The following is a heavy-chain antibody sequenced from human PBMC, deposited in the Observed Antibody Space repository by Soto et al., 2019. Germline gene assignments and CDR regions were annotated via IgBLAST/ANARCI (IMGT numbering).Heavy chain of an antibody. Sequence: PGGSLRLSCAASGFTFSSYAMSWVRQAPGKGLEWVSAISGSGGSTYYADSVKGRFTISRGNSKNTLYLQMNSLRAEDTAVYYCAKVQFKQLYSDYFDYWGQGTLVTVSS. CDR3: AKVQFKQLYSDYFDY. J-gene: IGHJ4*02. CDR1: GFTFSSYA. CDR2: ISGSGGST. D-gene: IGHD2-2*02. V-gene: IGHV3-23*01.